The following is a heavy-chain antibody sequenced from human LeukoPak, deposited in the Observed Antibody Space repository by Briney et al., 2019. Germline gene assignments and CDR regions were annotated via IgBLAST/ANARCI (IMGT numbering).Heavy chain of an antibody. V-gene: IGHV1-24*01. CDR1: GYTLTELS. CDR3: ARGKVVTMVRGVIITYFDY. D-gene: IGHD3-10*01. Sequence: GASVKVSCKVSGYTLTELSMHWVRQAPGKGLEWMGGFDPEDGETINAQKFQGRVTMTRDTSTSTVYMELSSLRSEDTAVYYCARGKVVTMVRGVIITYFDYWGQGTLVTVSS. CDR2: FDPEDGET. J-gene: IGHJ4*02.